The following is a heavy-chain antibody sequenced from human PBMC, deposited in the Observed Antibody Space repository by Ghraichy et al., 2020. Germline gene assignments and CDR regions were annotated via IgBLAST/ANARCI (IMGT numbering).Heavy chain of an antibody. CDR3: AKDSNFGYNSSWPLDY. CDR1: GFTFSTYA. D-gene: IGHD6-13*01. V-gene: IGHV3-23*01. Sequence: GGSLRLSCAASGFTFSTYAMSWVRQAPGKGLEWVSGISGTGSGTYYADSVKGHFTISRDNSRNTLYLQMNSLRAEDTAVYYCAKDSNFGYNSSWPLDYWGQGTLVIVSS. CDR2: ISGTGSGT. J-gene: IGHJ4*02.